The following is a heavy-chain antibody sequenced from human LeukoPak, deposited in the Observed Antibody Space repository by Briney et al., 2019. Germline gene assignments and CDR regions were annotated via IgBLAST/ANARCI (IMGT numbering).Heavy chain of an antibody. CDR1: GYPFSNYD. CDR3: ARLSSHYGDYKVDP. J-gene: IGHJ5*02. V-gene: IGHV1-8*01. D-gene: IGHD4-17*01. Sequence: GASVKVSCKTSGYPFSNYDINWVRQATGQGIEWMGWINPHSGKTGYAQKFQGRVTMTTDTSASTAYMELSSLRSEDTAVYYCARLSSHYGDYKVDPWGQGTLVTVSS. CDR2: INPHSGKT.